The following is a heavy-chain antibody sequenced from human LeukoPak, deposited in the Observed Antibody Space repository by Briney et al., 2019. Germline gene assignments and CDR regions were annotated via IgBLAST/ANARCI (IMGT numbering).Heavy chain of an antibody. V-gene: IGHV3-23*01. CDR2: ISGSGGST. J-gene: IGHJ5*02. Sequence: GGSLRLSCAASGFTFDDYGMSWVRQAPGKGLEWVSAISGSGGSTYYADSVKGRFTISRDNSKNTLYLQMNSLRAEDTAVYYCAKGQYNWNDVPYNWFDPWGQGTLVTVSS. D-gene: IGHD1-1*01. CDR3: AKGQYNWNDVPYNWFDP. CDR1: GFTFDDYG.